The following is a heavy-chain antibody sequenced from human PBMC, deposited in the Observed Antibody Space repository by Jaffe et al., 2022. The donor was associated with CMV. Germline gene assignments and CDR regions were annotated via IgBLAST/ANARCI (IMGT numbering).Heavy chain of an antibody. CDR2: IDPSDSYS. J-gene: IGHJ3*02. CDR3: ARVLWKLNPFDAFDI. D-gene: IGHD2-21*01. V-gene: IGHV5-10-1*03. Sequence: EVQLVQSGAEVKKPGDSLRISCKGSGYRFANYWIGWVRQMPGRGLEWVGRIDPSDSYSNYGPSFQGHVSISVDKSISTSFLQWSYLEASDTAMYYCARVLWKLNPFDAFDIWGQGTMVTVSS. CDR1: GYRFANYW.